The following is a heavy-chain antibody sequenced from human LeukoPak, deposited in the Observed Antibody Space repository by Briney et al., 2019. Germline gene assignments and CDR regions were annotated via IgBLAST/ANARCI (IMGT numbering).Heavy chain of an antibody. CDR2: IYYSGST. CDR1: GGSISSYY. V-gene: IGHV4-59*08. J-gene: IGHJ4*02. D-gene: IGHD5-18*01. CDR3: ARLAGYSYGYPYYFDY. Sequence: SESLSLTCTVSGGSISSYYWSWIRQPPGKGLEWIGYIYYSGSTNYNPSLKSRVTISVDTSKNQFSLKLSSVTAADTAVYYCARLAGYSYGYPYYFDYWGQGTLVTVSS.